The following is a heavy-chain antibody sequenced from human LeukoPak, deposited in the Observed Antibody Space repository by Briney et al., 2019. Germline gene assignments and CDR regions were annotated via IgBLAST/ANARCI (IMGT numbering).Heavy chain of an antibody. J-gene: IGHJ2*01. CDR1: GESFSGYS. Sequence: PSETLSLTCVDYGESFSGYSWSWIRQPPGKGLEWIGEINQRRNTNYNPSLKSRVTISIDTSKNQFSLKLSSVTAADTAVYYCARHGWHAWYFDLWGRGTLVTVSS. CDR2: INQRRNT. D-gene: IGHD6-19*01. V-gene: IGHV4-34*01. CDR3: ARHGWHAWYFDL.